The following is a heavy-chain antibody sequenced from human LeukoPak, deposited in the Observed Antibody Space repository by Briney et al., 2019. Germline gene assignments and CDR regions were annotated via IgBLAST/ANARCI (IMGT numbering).Heavy chain of an antibody. CDR3: AKPLNYDFLTGYYEN. CDR2: ISGSGGST. J-gene: IGHJ4*02. D-gene: IGHD3-9*01. Sequence: PGGSLRLSCVTSGFTFSSYEMNWVRQAPGKGLEWVSVISGSGGSTYYADSVKGRFTISRDNSKNTQYLQMNSLRAEDTAVYYCAKPLNYDFLTGYYENWGQGTLVTVSS. V-gene: IGHV3-23*01. CDR1: GFTFSSYE.